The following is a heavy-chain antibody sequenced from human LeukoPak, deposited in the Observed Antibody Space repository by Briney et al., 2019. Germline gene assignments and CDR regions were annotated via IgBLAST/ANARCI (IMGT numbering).Heavy chain of an antibody. V-gene: IGHV3-7*01. Sequence: GGSLRLSCAASGFIFSSYWMSWVRQAPGKGLEWVANIKQDGSEKYYVDSVKGRFTISRDNAKNSLYLQMNSLRAEDTAVYYCASYEQQLVLKAFDIWGQGTMVTVSS. CDR2: IKQDGSEK. J-gene: IGHJ3*02. CDR3: ASYEQQLVLKAFDI. CDR1: GFIFSSYW. D-gene: IGHD6-13*01.